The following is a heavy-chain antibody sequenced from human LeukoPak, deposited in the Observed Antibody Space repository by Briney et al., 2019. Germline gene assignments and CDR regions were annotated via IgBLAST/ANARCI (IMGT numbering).Heavy chain of an antibody. CDR2: VAYDGSNE. J-gene: IGHJ4*02. V-gene: IGHV3-30*04. Sequence: GGSLRLSCQVSGFTFSSYGMNWVRQAPGKGLDWVASVAYDGSNENYAESAKGRFTISRDNSKNMLYLQMNSLRAEDTAVYFCARPSGSVTIFGVVDYFDYWGPGTLVTVSS. D-gene: IGHD3-3*01. CDR1: GFTFSSYG. CDR3: ARPSGSVTIFGVVDYFDY.